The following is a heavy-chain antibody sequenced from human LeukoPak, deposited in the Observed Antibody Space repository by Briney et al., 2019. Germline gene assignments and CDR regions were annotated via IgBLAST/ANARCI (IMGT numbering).Heavy chain of an antibody. V-gene: IGHV4-4*07. J-gene: IGHJ5*02. CDR1: GGSISSYY. CDR2: IHTSGST. CDR3: ARERTMVRGMSWFDP. Sequence: SSETLSLTCTVSGGSISSYYWNWIRQPAGKGLEWIGRIHTSGSTNYNPSLKSRVTVSVDTSKNQFSLKLSSVTAADTAVYYCARERTMVRGMSWFDPWGQGTRVTVSS. D-gene: IGHD3-10*01.